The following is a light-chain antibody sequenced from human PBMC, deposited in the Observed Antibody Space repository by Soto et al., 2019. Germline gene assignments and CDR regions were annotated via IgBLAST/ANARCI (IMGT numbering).Light chain of an antibody. CDR3: QQYNNWPPYT. CDR2: GAS. V-gene: IGKV3-15*01. Sequence: IVMTQSPATLSVSPGERATLSCRASQSVSSNLAWYQQKPGQAPRLLIYGASTRATGIPARFSGSGSGTEVCLTIISLQSEDFAVYYCQQYNNWPPYTFGQGTKLEIK. J-gene: IGKJ2*01. CDR1: QSVSSN.